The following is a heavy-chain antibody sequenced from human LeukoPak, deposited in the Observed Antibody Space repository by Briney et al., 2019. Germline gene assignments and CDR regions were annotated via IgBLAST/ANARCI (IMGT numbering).Heavy chain of an antibody. CDR3: ARGFRYFEMGY. V-gene: IGHV3-7*04. J-gene: IGHJ4*02. CDR1: GFTFSDYY. CDR2: IKQDGSEK. D-gene: IGHD3-9*01. Sequence: GGSLRLSCAASGFTFSDYYMNWIRQAPGKGLEWVANIKQDGSEKFYVDSVKGRFTISRDNAKNSLYLQMDSLRAEDTAVYYCARGFRYFEMGYWGQGTLVTVSS.